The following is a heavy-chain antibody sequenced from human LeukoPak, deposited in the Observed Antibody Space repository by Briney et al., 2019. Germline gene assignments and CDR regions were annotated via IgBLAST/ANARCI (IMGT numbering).Heavy chain of an antibody. D-gene: IGHD4-17*01. CDR1: GVSISSYY. V-gene: IGHV4-59*08. Sequence: SETLSLTCTVSGVSISSYYSSWIRQPPGKGLEWIGYIYYSGSTNYNPSLKSRVTISVDTSKNQFSLKLSSVTAADTAVYYCARQFTPGVTTYFDYWGQGTLVTVSS. J-gene: IGHJ4*02. CDR3: ARQFTPGVTTYFDY. CDR2: IYYSGST.